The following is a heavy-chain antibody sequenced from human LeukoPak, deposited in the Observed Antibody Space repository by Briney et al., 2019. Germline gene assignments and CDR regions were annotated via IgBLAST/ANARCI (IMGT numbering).Heavy chain of an antibody. Sequence: GSLRLSCAAPEFTFSSYWMSWVRQPPGSGLEWVATIKHDGSEKYYGDSVKGRFTLSRDNAYNSLYLQMNSLRAEDTAVYYCTTDPWELPKDYWGQGSLVTVSS. CDR1: EFTFSSYW. CDR2: IKHDGSEK. V-gene: IGHV3-7*03. J-gene: IGHJ4*02. D-gene: IGHD1-26*01. CDR3: TTDPWELPKDY.